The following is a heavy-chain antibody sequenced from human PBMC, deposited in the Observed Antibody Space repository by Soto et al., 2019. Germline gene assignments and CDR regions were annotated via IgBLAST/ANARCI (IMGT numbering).Heavy chain of an antibody. Sequence: SETLSLTCTVSGGSISSYYWSWIRQPPGKGLEWIGYIYYSGSTNYNPSLKSRVTISVDTSKNQFSLKLSSVTAADTAVYYCAREMYYYGSGTSGWFDPWGQGTLVTVSS. CDR1: GGSISSYY. V-gene: IGHV4-59*01. J-gene: IGHJ5*02. CDR3: AREMYYYGSGTSGWFDP. D-gene: IGHD3-10*01. CDR2: IYYSGST.